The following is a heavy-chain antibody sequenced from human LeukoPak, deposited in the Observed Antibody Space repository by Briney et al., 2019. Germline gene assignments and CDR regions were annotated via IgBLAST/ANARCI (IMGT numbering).Heavy chain of an antibody. CDR3: AKDISLRYYDSSGYSPFDY. CDR1: GFTFSSYG. J-gene: IGHJ4*02. Sequence: GGSLRLSCAASGFTFSSYGMHWVRQAPGKGLEWVAFIRYDGSNKYYADSVKGRFTISRDNSKNTLYLQMNSLRAEDTAVYYCAKDISLRYYDSSGYSPFDYWGQGTLVTVSS. CDR2: IRYDGSNK. D-gene: IGHD3-22*01. V-gene: IGHV3-30*02.